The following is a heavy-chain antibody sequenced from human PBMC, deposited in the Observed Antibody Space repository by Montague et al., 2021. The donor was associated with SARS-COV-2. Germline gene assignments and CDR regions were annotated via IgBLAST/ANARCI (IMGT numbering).Heavy chain of an antibody. J-gene: IGHJ4*02. CDR2: IPGSGST. D-gene: IGHD2-15*01. CDR3: ARHYSATLPAVY. V-gene: IGHV4-59*08. CDR1: GGSISSFY. Sequence: SETLSLTCTVSGGSISSFYWSWFRQPPGKGLEWIGYIPGSGSTNYNPSLTSRVTMSVDTSKNQFSLKVNSVTAADTAVYYCARHYSATLPAVYWGQGTLVTVSS.